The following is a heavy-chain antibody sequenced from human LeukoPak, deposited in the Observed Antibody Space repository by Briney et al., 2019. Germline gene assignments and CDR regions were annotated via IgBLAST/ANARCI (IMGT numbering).Heavy chain of an antibody. CDR1: GYTFTTYT. J-gene: IGHJ4*02. Sequence: GASVKVSCKTSGYTFTTYTIAWVRQAPGQGLEWIGWISPYNSNTDYTHKLQGRITVTTDTSTSTAYMELRSLRSVDTALYYCARGTRQQLDYWGQATLVSVSS. V-gene: IGHV1-18*04. CDR2: ISPYNSNT. D-gene: IGHD6-13*01. CDR3: ARGTRQQLDY.